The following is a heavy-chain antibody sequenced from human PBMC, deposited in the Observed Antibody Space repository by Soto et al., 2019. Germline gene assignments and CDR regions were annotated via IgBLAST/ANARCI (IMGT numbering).Heavy chain of an antibody. V-gene: IGHV4-30-4*01. D-gene: IGHD2-2*01. Sequence: SETLSLTCTVPGGSISSGDYFWSWIRQPPGKGLEWFGYIYYSGSTYYNPSLKSRVTISVDTSKNQFSLKLSSVTAADTAVYYWARAAVVPAATLGNWGQGTLVTVSS. CDR3: ARAAVVPAATLGN. CDR2: IYYSGST. CDR1: GGSISSGDYF. J-gene: IGHJ4*02.